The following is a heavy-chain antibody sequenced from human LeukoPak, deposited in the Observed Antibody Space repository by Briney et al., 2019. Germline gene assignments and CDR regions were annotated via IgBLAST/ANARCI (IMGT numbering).Heavy chain of an antibody. CDR3: TRGVQLERRYYNWFDP. D-gene: IGHD1-1*01. Sequence: ASVKVSCEASGYTFTSYYIHWVRQAPGQGLEWMGMINPSRGSTSYAQKFQGGLTMTRDTSTNTVYMELSSLRSEDTAVYYCTRGVQLERRYYNWFDPWGQGTLVTVSS. CDR2: INPSRGST. V-gene: IGHV1-46*01. J-gene: IGHJ5*02. CDR1: GYTFTSYY.